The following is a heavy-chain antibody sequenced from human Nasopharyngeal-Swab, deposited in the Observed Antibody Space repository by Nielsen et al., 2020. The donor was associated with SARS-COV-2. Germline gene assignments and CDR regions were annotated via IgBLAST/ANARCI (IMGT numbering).Heavy chain of an antibody. CDR2: IYPGDSDT. D-gene: IGHD2/OR15-2a*01. V-gene: IGHV5-51*01. J-gene: IGHJ3*02. CDR1: GYSFRRSW. CDR3: ARRNSEGGMADAFEI. Sequence: GEALKILCCGFGYSFRRSWIGWVRPMPGKGLELMGVIYPGDSDTRYSPSFQGQVTISVDKSITTAYLQWSSLKASDTAMYYCARRNSEGGMADAFEIWGQGTMVTVSS.